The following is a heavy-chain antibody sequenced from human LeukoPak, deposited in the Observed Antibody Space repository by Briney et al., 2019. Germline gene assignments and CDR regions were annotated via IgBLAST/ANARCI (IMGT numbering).Heavy chain of an antibody. CDR2: ISSSGSTI. Sequence: QTGGSLRLSCAASGFTFSSYEMNWVRQAPGKGLEWVSYISSSGSTIYYADSVKGRFTISRDNAKKSLYLQMNSLRAEDTAVYYCAREDHDILTGYKRFDYWGQGTLVTVSS. D-gene: IGHD3-9*01. J-gene: IGHJ4*02. V-gene: IGHV3-48*03. CDR1: GFTFSSYE. CDR3: AREDHDILTGYKRFDY.